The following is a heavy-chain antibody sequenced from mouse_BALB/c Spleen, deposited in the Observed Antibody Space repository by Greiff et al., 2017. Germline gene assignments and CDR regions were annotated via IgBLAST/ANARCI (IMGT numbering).Heavy chain of an antibody. CDR3: VRRRGLDAMDY. V-gene: IGHV5-6-2*01. CDR1: GFTFSSYY. CDR2: INSNGGST. Sequence: EVMLVESGGGLVKLGGSLKLSCAASGFTFSSYYMSWVRQTPEKRLELVAAINSNGGSTYYPDTVKGRFTISRDNAKNTLYLQMSSLKSEDTALYYCVRRRGLDAMDYWGQGTSVTVSS. J-gene: IGHJ4*01.